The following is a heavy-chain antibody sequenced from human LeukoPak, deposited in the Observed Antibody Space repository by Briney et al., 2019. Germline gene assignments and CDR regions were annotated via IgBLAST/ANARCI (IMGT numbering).Heavy chain of an antibody. J-gene: IGHJ4*02. CDR2: VKSKTDGGTT. V-gene: IGHV3-15*01. Sequence: GGSLRPSCAASGFTFSNAWMSWVRQAPGKGLEWVGRVKSKTDGGTTDYAAPVKGRFTISRDDSKNTLYLQMNSLKTEDTAVYYCTTDFVVVPAAMSFWGQGTLVTVSS. CDR3: TTDFVVVPAAMSF. CDR1: GFTFSNAW. D-gene: IGHD2-2*01.